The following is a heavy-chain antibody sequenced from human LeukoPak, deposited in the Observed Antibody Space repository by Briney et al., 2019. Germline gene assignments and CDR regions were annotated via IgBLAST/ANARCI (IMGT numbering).Heavy chain of an antibody. CDR1: GGPFSGYY. CDR2: INHSGST. D-gene: IGHD2-2*01. J-gene: IGHJ3*02. Sequence: SETLSLTCAVYGGPFSGYYWSWIRQPPGKGLEWIGEINHSGSTNYNPSLKSRVTMSVDTSKNQFSLKLSSVTAADTAVYYCASLSTSEAFDIWGQGTMVTVSS. V-gene: IGHV4-34*01. CDR3: ASLSTSEAFDI.